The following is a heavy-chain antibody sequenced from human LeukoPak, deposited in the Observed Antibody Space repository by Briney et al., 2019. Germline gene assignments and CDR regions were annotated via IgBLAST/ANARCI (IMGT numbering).Heavy chain of an antibody. CDR3: ARLFMTTVSTDNYGMDV. CDR1: GYSFTSYW. CDR2: IYPGDSDT. J-gene: IGHJ6*02. D-gene: IGHD4-4*01. V-gene: IGHV5-51*01. Sequence: GESLKISCKGSGYSFTSYWIGWVRQMPGKGLEWMGIIYPGDSDTRYSPSFQGQVTISADKSISTAYLQWSSLKASDTAVYYCARLFMTTVSTDNYGMDVWGQGTTVTVSS.